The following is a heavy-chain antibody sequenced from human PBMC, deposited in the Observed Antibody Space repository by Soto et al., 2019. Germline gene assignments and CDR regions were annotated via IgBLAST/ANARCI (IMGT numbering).Heavy chain of an antibody. V-gene: IGHV1-18*04. D-gene: IGHD3-10*01. J-gene: IGHJ6*02. CDR3: ARDYYGSAKRLSYGTDV. Sequence: GASVKVSCKASDYTFASYGVSWVRQAPGQGLEWMGWISAYNGNTNYAQKFQGRVTMTTDTSTSTAYMDLRSLRSDDTAIYYCARDYYGSAKRLSYGTDVWGQGITVTVSS. CDR1: DYTFASYG. CDR2: ISAYNGNT.